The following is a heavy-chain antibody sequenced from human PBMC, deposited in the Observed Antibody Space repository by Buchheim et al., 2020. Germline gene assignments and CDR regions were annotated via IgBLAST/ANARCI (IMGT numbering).Heavy chain of an antibody. CDR1: GGSISSGGYY. V-gene: IGHV4-31*03. D-gene: IGHD2-8*01. Sequence: QVQLQESGPGLVKPSQTLSLTCTVSGGSISSGGYYWSWIRQHPGKGLEWIGYIYYSGSTYYNPSLKSRVTISVDTAKNQFSLKLSSVTAADTAVYYCARGVGLRDCTNGVCYPYWYFDLWGRGTL. CDR2: IYYSGST. J-gene: IGHJ2*01. CDR3: ARGVGLRDCTNGVCYPYWYFDL.